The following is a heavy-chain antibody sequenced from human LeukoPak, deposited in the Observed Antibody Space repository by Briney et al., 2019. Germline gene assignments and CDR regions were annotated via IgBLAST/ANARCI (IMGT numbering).Heavy chain of an antibody. CDR3: AKDDYSGYDQTFDY. Sequence: GESLRLSCAASGFTFSSYAMSWVRQAPGKGLEWVSAISGSGGSTYYADSVKGRFTISRDSSKNTLYLQMNSLRAEDTAVYYCAKDDYSGYDQTFDYWGQGTLVTVSS. CDR1: GFTFSSYA. V-gene: IGHV3-23*01. CDR2: ISGSGGST. J-gene: IGHJ4*02. D-gene: IGHD5-12*01.